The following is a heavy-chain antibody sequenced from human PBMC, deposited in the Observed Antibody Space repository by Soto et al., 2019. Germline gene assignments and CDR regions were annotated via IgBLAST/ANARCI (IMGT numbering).Heavy chain of an antibody. CDR3: AGDAGYNYPRSAFDI. J-gene: IGHJ3*02. CDR1: GGSISSSNW. Sequence: QVQLQESGPGLVKPSGTLSLTCAVSGGSISSSNWWSWVRQPPGKGLEWIGEIYHSGSTNYNPSLQSRVTISVDKSKNQFSLKLSSVTAADTAVYYCAGDAGYNYPRSAFDIWGQGTMVTVSS. V-gene: IGHV4-4*02. CDR2: IYHSGST. D-gene: IGHD5-12*01.